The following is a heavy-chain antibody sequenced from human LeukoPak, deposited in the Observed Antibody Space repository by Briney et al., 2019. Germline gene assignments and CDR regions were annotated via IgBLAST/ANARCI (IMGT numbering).Heavy chain of an antibody. CDR2: INWNGGST. D-gene: IGHD1-26*01. Sequence: GGSLRLSCAASGFTFDDYGMSWVRQAPGKGLEWVSGINWNGGSTGYADSVKGRFTISRDNAKNTLYLQMNSLRAEDTAVYYCAKGSGSYRPLNFDYWGQGTLVTVSS. J-gene: IGHJ4*02. CDR1: GFTFDDYG. V-gene: IGHV3-20*04. CDR3: AKGSGSYRPLNFDY.